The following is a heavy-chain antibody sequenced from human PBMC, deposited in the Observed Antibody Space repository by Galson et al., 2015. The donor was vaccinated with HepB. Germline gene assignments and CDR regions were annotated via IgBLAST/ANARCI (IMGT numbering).Heavy chain of an antibody. D-gene: IGHD1-26*01. Sequence: QSGAEVKQPGESLKISCQASGYSFTSYWIGWVRQMPGKGLEWMGIIYPGDSDTRYSPSFQGQVTISADKSISTAYLQWSSLKASDTAMYYCARHTEEDGMVAPHADYWGQGTLVTVSS. CDR2: IYPGDSDT. CDR1: GYSFTSYW. V-gene: IGHV5-51*01. CDR3: ARHTEEDGMVAPHADY. J-gene: IGHJ4*02.